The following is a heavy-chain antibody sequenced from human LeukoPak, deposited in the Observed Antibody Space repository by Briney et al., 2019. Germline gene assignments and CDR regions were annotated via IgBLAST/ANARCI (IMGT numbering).Heavy chain of an antibody. CDR3: ARERGYSGYDPNWFDP. V-gene: IGHV4-4*02. CDR1: GFTFSSYW. J-gene: IGHJ5*02. D-gene: IGHD5-12*01. CDR2: IYHSGST. Sequence: GSLRLSCAASGFTFSSYWMSWVRQAPGKGLEWIGEIYHSGSTNYNPSLKSRVTISVDKSKNQFSLKLSSVTAADTAVYYCARERGYSGYDPNWFDPWGQGTLVTVSS.